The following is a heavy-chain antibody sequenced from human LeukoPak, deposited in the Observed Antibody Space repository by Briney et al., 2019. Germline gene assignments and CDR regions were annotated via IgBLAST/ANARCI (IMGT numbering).Heavy chain of an antibody. V-gene: IGHV3-23*01. CDR2: ISGSGGST. CDR3: AKDRVSVDWYFDL. CDR1: GFTFSSYA. Sequence: GGSLRLSGAASGFTFSSYAMSWVRQAPGKGLEWVSAISGSGGSTYYADSVKGRFTISRDNSKSTLYLQMNSLRDEDTAVYYCAKDRVSVDWYFDLWGRGTLVTVSS. D-gene: IGHD2-15*01. J-gene: IGHJ2*01.